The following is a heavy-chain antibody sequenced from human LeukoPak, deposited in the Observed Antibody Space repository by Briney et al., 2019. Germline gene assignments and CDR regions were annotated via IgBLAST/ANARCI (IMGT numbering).Heavy chain of an antibody. V-gene: IGHV3-53*01. Sequence: GGSLRLSCAASGLNVSSNYMSWVRQAPGKGLEWVSVIYSGVSTNYADSVKGRVTISRDNSKNTLYLQMNSLRAEDTAVYYCARSGYTRFDYWGQGTLVTVSS. CDR2: IYSGVST. D-gene: IGHD5-24*01. CDR3: ARSGYTRFDY. CDR1: GLNVSSNY. J-gene: IGHJ4*02.